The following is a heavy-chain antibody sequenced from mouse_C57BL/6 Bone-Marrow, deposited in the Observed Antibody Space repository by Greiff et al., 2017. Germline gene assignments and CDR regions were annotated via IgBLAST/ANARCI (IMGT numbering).Heavy chain of an antibody. D-gene: IGHD1-1*01. CDR1: GYTFTDYE. CDR3: TRCYYGRRDYFDY. V-gene: IGHV1-15*01. J-gene: IGHJ2*01. Sequence: QVQLQQSGAELVRPGASVTLSCKASGYTFTDYEMHWVKQTPVHGLEWIGAIDPETGGTAYNQKFKGKAILTADKSSSTAYMELRSLTSEDSAVYYCTRCYYGRRDYFDYWGQGTTLTVSS. CDR2: IDPETGGT.